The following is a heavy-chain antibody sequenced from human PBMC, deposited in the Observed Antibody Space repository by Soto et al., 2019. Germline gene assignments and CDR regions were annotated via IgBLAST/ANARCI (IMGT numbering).Heavy chain of an antibody. CDR3: ARGSSYYGDYYYGMDV. CDR1: GFTFSSYD. V-gene: IGHV3-13*04. D-gene: IGHD4-17*01. Sequence: EVQLVESGGGLVQPGGSLRLSCAASGFTFSSYDMHWVRQATGKGLEWVSAIGTAGDTYYPGSVKGRFTISRENAKNSLYLQMNSLRAGDTDVYYCARGSSYYGDYYYGMDVWGQGTTVTVSS. J-gene: IGHJ6*02. CDR2: IGTAGDT.